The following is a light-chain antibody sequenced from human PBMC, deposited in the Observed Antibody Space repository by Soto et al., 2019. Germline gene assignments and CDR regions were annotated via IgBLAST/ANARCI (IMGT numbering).Light chain of an antibody. J-gene: IGLJ2*01. CDR3: QVWDKSSDHVV. CDR2: FDS. Sequence: SYVLTQPPSVSEAPGKTARITCGGNNLGSKSVNWYQQRPGQAPVLVIYFDSDRPSGIPERFSGSNSGNTSTLTISRVEAGDEADYFCQVWDKSSDHVVFGVGTQLTVL. V-gene: IGLV3-21*04. CDR1: NLGSKS.